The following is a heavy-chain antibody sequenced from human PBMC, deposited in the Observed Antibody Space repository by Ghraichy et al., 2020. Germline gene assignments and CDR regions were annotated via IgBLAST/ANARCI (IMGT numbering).Heavy chain of an antibody. V-gene: IGHV3-48*01. Sequence: GALRLSCAASGFTFANYAMNWVRQTPGKGLEWISYNSASSAHIRYADSVKGRFTVSRDNAKNSLYLQMNSLRVEDAAIYYCARDPSHGSTYYNYYDFWGRGTLVTVSS. CDR1: GFTFANYA. D-gene: IGHD3-10*01. CDR3: ARDPSHGSTYYNYYDF. CDR2: NSASSAHI. J-gene: IGHJ4*02.